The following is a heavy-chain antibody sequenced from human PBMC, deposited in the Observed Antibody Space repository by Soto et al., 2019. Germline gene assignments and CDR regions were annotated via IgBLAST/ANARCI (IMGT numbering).Heavy chain of an antibody. D-gene: IGHD2-15*01. CDR2: ISSSGGNT. V-gene: IGHV3-23*01. CDR3: AKDAFGYCSGGNCYYYYMDV. CDR1: GFTFTSYA. Sequence: EVQLLASGGGLVQPGGSLRLSCAASGFTFTSYAMSWVRQAPGEGLEWVSAISSSGGNTYYADSVKGRFAISRDNSKNTLYLQLNSLRAEDTALYYCAKDAFGYCSGGNCYYYYMDVWGKGTTVTVCS. J-gene: IGHJ6*03.